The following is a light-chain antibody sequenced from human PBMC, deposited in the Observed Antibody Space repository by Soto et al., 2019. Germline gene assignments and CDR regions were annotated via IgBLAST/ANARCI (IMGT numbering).Light chain of an antibody. V-gene: IGLV2-14*01. J-gene: IGLJ1*01. CDR1: SSDVGGYNH. Sequence: QSALTQPASVSGSPGQSITISCTGTSSDVGGYNHVSWYQQHPGKAPKLIIYEVSNRPSGVSNRVSGSKSGNTASLTISGLQAEDEADYYCNSYTRKSTGVFVTGTKLTVL. CDR2: EVS. CDR3: NSYTRKSTGV.